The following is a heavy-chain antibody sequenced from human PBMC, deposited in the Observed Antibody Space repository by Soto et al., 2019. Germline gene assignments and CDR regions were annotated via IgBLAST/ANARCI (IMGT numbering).Heavy chain of an antibody. CDR3: ARSVESWDYVT. CDR1: RDSVPSNSTT. V-gene: IGHV6-1*01. D-gene: IGHD3-16*01. J-gene: IGHJ4*02. Sequence: SQTLSLTYAISRDSVPSNSTTWNWIRQSPSRGLEWLGRTYYRSKWYSDYAVSVKSRITINPDTSNNHFSLRLDSVIPEDTAVYYCARSVESWDYVTWGQGAPVTVSS. CDR2: TYYRSKWYS.